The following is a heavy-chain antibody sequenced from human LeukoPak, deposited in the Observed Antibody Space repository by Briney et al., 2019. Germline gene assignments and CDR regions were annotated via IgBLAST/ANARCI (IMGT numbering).Heavy chain of an antibody. J-gene: IGHJ4*02. CDR2: IYSRGNT. D-gene: IGHD1-1*01. CDR1: GFTVSSNY. Sequence: GGSLRLSCAASGFTVSSNYMSWVRQAPGKGLEWVSVIYSRGNTYYADSVKGRFTISRDNSKNTLYLQMNSLRAEDTAVYYCARVLRGTGTPDYWGQGTLVTVSS. CDR3: ARVLRGTGTPDY. V-gene: IGHV3-53*01.